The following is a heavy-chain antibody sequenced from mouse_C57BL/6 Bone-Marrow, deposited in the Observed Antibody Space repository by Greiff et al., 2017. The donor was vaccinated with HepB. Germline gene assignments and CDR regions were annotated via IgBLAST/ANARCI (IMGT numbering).Heavy chain of an antibody. D-gene: IGHD2-10*02. V-gene: IGHV1-56*01. CDR3: ARAVWDLYYTMYY. CDR1: GYTFTSHW. CDR2: IFPGSGST. Sequence: QVQLQQSGPKLVRPGASVKISCKAPGYTFTSHWMQWVRQRPGQGLEWIGEIFPGSGSTYYNEKFKGKATLTVDTSSSTAYMQLSSLTSEDSAVYFVARAVWDLYYTMYYWGRGTSVTVSS. J-gene: IGHJ4*01.